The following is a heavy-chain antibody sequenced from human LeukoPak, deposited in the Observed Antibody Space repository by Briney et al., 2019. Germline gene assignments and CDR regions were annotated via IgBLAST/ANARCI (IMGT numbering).Heavy chain of an antibody. Sequence: PSETLSLTCTVSGGSISSGDYYWSWIRQPPGKGLEWIGYINYSGSTYYNPSLKSRVTISVDTSKNQFSLKLSSVTAADTAVYYCARETQGYSYGTGTYTLDYWGQGTLVTVSS. CDR2: INYSGST. D-gene: IGHD5-18*01. J-gene: IGHJ4*02. CDR3: ARETQGYSYGTGTYTLDY. CDR1: GGSISSGDYY. V-gene: IGHV4-30-4*01.